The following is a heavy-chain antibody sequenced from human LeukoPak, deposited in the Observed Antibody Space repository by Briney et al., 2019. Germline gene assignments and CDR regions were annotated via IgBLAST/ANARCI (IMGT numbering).Heavy chain of an antibody. CDR2: ISGSGDFI. V-gene: IGHV3-21*01. J-gene: IGHJ4*02. CDR3: ARDSEAYCGGDCYFYLDY. D-gene: IGHD2-21*02. CDR1: GFSFSSFG. Sequence: GGSLRLSCAVSGFSFSSFGMIWVRQAPGKGLEWLASISGSGDFIYYADSVKGRFTISKDNAKNSVHLQLNSLRAEDTAIYYCARDSEAYCGGDCYFYLDYWGQGTRVTVSS.